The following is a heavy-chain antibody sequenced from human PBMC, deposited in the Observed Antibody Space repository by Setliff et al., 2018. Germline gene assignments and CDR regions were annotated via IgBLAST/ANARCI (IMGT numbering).Heavy chain of an antibody. V-gene: IGHV1-2*04. CDR2: INPNSGGT. J-gene: IGHJ4*02. CDR3: ARGAGGIWQWGYYFDY. Sequence: ASVKVSCKASGYTFTGYHMHWVRQAPGQGLEWMGWINPNSGGTNYAQKFQGWVTMTRDTSISTAYMELSRLRSDDTAVYYCARGAGGIWQWGYYFDYWGQGTLVTVSS. D-gene: IGHD6-19*01. CDR1: GYTFTGYH.